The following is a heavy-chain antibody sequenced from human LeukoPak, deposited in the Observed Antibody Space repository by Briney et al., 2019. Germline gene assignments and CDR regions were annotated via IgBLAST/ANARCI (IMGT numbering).Heavy chain of an antibody. J-gene: IGHJ6*03. CDR3: AKGSGWYYYYMDV. CDR2: ISSRGSTI. V-gene: IGHV3-48*03. D-gene: IGHD6-19*01. Sequence: GGSLRLSCAASGFTFSSYEMNWVRQAPGKGLEWVSYISSRGSTIYYADSAKGRFTISRDNAKNSLYLQMNSLRAEDTAVYYCAKGSGWYYYYMDVWGKGTTVTVSS. CDR1: GFTFSSYE.